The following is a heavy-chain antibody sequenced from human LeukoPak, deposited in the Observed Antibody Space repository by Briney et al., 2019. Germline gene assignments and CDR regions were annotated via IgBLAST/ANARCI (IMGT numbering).Heavy chain of an antibody. CDR2: MNPNSGNT. CDR1: GYTFTSYD. V-gene: IGHV1-8*01. J-gene: IGHJ5*02. D-gene: IGHD2-2*01. CDR3: ARATIVVVPAASVWFDP. Sequence: GASVKVSCKASGYTFTSYDINWVRQATGQGLEWMGWMNPNSGNTGYAQKFQGRVTMTRNTSISTAYMELSSLRSEDTAVYYCARATIVVVPAASVWFDPWGQGTLVTVSS.